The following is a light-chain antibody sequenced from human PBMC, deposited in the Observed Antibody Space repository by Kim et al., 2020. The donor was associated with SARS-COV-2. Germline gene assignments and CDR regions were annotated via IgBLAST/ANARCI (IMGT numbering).Light chain of an antibody. J-gene: IGLJ3*02. V-gene: IGLV6-57*01. CDR1: SGSIASDF. CDR3: QSYNDDDRV. Sequence: NFMLTQSHSVSESPGKTVIISCTRSSGSIASDFVQWFQQRPGSSPTTVIYEDHKRPSGVPDRFSGSVDTSSNSASLTISGLRAEDEADYYCQSYNDDDRVFGGGTKLTVL. CDR2: EDH.